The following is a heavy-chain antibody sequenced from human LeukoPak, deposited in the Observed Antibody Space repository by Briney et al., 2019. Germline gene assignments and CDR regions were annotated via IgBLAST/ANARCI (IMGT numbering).Heavy chain of an antibody. J-gene: IGHJ4*02. V-gene: IGHV4-61*10. CDR1: GGSISSGSYY. CDR3: ARVGYYDYGYYFDY. D-gene: IGHD3-22*01. Sequence: SETLSLTCTVSGGSISSGSYYWSWIQQPAGKGLEWIGYIYYSGSTNYNPSLKSRVTISVDTSKNQFSLKLSSVTAADTAVYYCARVGYYDYGYYFDYWGQGTLVTVSS. CDR2: IYYSGST.